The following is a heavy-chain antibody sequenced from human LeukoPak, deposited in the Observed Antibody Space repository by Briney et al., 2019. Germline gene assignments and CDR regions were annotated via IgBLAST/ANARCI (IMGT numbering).Heavy chain of an antibody. CDR2: INHSGST. D-gene: IGHD2-15*01. CDR1: GGSFSGYY. V-gene: IGHV4-34*01. Sequence: SETLSLTCAVYGGSFSGYYWSWLRQPPGKGLEWIGEINHSGSTNYNPSLKSRVTISVDTSKNQFSLKLSSVTAADTAVYYCRGRGLVVAENWFDPWGQGTLVTVSS. J-gene: IGHJ5*02. CDR3: RGRGLVVAENWFDP.